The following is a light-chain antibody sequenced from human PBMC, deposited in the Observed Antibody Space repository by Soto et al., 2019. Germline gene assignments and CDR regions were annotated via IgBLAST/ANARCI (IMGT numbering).Light chain of an antibody. Sequence: QSALTQPASVSGSPGQSITISCTGTSSDLGSYNLVSWYQQHPGKAPKLMIYEGSKRPSGVFNRFSGSKSGNTASLTISGLQAEDEADYYCCSYAGSSTYVVFGGGTKLTVL. CDR2: EGS. CDR3: CSYAGSSTYVV. V-gene: IGLV2-23*01. CDR1: SSDLGSYNL. J-gene: IGLJ2*01.